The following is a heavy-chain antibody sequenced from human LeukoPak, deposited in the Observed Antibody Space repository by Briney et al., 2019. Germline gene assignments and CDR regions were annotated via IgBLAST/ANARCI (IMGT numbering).Heavy chain of an antibody. D-gene: IGHD3-10*01. V-gene: IGHV4-61*02. CDR1: GGSISSSSYY. Sequence: PWETLSLTCTVSGGSISSSSYYWGWIRQPAGKGLEWIGRIYTSGSTNYNPSLKRRVTMSVDTSKNHFSLKLSSVTAADTAVYYCARALGLYGSGTSYYFDYWGQGTLVTVSS. J-gene: IGHJ4*02. CDR2: IYTSGST. CDR3: ARALGLYGSGTSYYFDY.